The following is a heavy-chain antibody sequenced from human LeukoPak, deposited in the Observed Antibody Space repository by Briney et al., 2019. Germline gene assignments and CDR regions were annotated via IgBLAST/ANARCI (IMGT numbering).Heavy chain of an antibody. Sequence: HPGGSLRLSCAASGFTFDDYAMHWVRQAPGKGLEWVSGISWNSGSIGYADSVKGRFTISRDNAKNSLYLQMNSLRAEDTALYYCAGLFGVGEKDHYYYGMDVWGQGTTVTVSS. CDR2: ISWNSGSI. V-gene: IGHV3-9*01. CDR1: GFTFDDYA. D-gene: IGHD3-10*01. J-gene: IGHJ6*02. CDR3: AGLFGVGEKDHYYYGMDV.